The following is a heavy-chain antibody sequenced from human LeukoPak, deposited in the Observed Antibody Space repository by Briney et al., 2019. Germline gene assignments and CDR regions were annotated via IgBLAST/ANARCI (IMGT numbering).Heavy chain of an antibody. CDR2: ISSSSSYI. CDR1: GFTFSSYS. Sequence: GGSLRLSCAASGFTFSSYSMNWVRQAPGKGLEWVSSISSSSSYIYYADSVKGRFTISRDNAKNSLYLQMNSLRAEDTAVYYCARDRILTPRVVYYYGMDVWGQGTTVTVSS. J-gene: IGHJ6*02. D-gene: IGHD3-9*01. CDR3: ARDRILTPRVVYYYGMDV. V-gene: IGHV3-21*01.